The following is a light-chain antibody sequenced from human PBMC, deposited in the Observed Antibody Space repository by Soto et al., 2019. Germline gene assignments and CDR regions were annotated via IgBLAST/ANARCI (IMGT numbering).Light chain of an antibody. CDR1: QDIRTD. Sequence: GERVTITCRASQDIRTDLGWYQQKPGKAPKLLIYSASSLQSGVPSRFTGTASGTDFTLTISSLQPEDFATYYCLQDFNYPWTFGQGTKVDI. CDR3: LQDFNYPWT. J-gene: IGKJ1*01. CDR2: SAS. V-gene: IGKV1-6*01.